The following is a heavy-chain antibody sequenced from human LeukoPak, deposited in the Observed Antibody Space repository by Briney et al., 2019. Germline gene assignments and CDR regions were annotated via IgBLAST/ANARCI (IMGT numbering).Heavy chain of an antibody. J-gene: IGHJ5*02. D-gene: IGHD3-3*01. Sequence: SETLSLTCAVYGGSFSGYYWSWIRQPPRKGLEWIGEINHSGSTNYNPSLKSRVTISVDTSKNQFSLKLSSVTAADTAVYYCATGPPYDFWSGYYNNWFDPWGQGTLVTVSS. V-gene: IGHV4-34*01. CDR3: ATGPPYDFWSGYYNNWFDP. CDR2: INHSGST. CDR1: GGSFSGYY.